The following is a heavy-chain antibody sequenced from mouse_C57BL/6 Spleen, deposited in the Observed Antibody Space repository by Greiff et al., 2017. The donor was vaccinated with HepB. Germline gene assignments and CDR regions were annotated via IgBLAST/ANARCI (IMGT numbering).Heavy chain of an antibody. D-gene: IGHD1-1*01. V-gene: IGHV1-85*01. CDR1: GYTFTSYD. CDR2: IYPRDGST. J-gene: IGHJ1*03. CDR3: ARDDTTVDWYFDV. Sequence: QVQLQQSGPELVKPGASVKLSCKASGYTFTSYDINWVKQRPGQGLEWIGWIYPRDGSTKYNEKFKGKATLTVDTSSSTAYMELHSLTSEDSAVYFCARDDTTVDWYFDVWGTGTTVTVSS.